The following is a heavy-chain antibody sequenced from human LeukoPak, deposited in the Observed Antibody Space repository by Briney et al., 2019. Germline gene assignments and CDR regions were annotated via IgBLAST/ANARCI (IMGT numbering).Heavy chain of an antibody. D-gene: IGHD6-13*01. Sequence: PGGSLRLSCAASGFTFSSSAMSWVRQAPGKGLEWVSTISGSGDRTYYADSVKGRFTISRDNSKNTLFLHMNSLRAEDTAVYYCAKWAQPGYRGTWFDPWGQGTLVTVSS. CDR2: ISGSGDRT. J-gene: IGHJ5*02. CDR3: AKWAQPGYRGTWFDP. V-gene: IGHV3-23*01. CDR1: GFTFSSSA.